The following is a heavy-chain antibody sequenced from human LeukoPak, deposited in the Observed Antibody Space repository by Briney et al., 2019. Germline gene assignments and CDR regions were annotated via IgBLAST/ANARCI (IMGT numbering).Heavy chain of an antibody. CDR2: INPNSGGT. D-gene: IGHD3-3*01. J-gene: IGHJ3*02. CDR3: ANKFQFLDAFDI. Sequence: ASVKVSCKASGYTFTGYYMHWLRQAPGQGLEWMGWINPNSGGTNYAQKFQGRVTMTRDTSISTAYMELSRLRFDVTVVYYCANKFQFLDAFDIWGQGTMVTVSS. CDR1: GYTFTGYY. V-gene: IGHV1-2*02.